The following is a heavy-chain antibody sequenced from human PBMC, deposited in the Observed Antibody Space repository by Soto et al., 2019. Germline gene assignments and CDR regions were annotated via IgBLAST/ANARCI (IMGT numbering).Heavy chain of an antibody. CDR1: LFTFSNYP. CDR3: AKMPRWYYHYGMDV. J-gene: IGHJ6*01. D-gene: IGHD2-15*01. Sequence: WGALLVFCAPSLFTFSNYPMVWVSQAPGSGLEWVSAISGSGCSTYYADSVKGWFTISRDNSKNTLYLQMNSLRAEDTAVYYCAKMPRWYYHYGMDVWGQGTTVTVSS. CDR2: ISGSGCST. V-gene: IGHV3-23*01.